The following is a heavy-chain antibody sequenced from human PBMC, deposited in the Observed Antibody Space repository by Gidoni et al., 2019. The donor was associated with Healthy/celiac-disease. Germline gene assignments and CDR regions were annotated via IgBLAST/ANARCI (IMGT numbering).Heavy chain of an antibody. Sequence: QVQLVQSGAEVKKPGASVKVSCKASGYPFTSYAMHWVRQAPGQRLEWMGWINAGNGNTKYSQKFQGRVTITRDTSASTAYMELSSLRSEDTAVYYCARSPPITMVRTPDDAFDIWGQGTMVTVSS. J-gene: IGHJ3*02. CDR3: ARSPPITMVRTPDDAFDI. V-gene: IGHV1-3*01. CDR2: INAGNGNT. CDR1: GYPFTSYA. D-gene: IGHD3-10*01.